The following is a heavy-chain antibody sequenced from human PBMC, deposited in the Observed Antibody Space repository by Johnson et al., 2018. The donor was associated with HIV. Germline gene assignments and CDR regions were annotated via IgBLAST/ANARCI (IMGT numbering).Heavy chain of an antibody. CDR2: IRYDGSNK. J-gene: IGHJ3*01. Sequence: QVQLVESGGGVVQPGGSLRLSCVASGFTFSSYGIHWVRQAPGKGLEWVAFIRYDGSNKYYADSVKGRFTIFRDNAKNSLYLHMNSLRAEDTALYYCAREPELELQFSHAFDFWGQGTMVTVSS. CDR3: AREPELELQFSHAFDF. D-gene: IGHD1-7*01. V-gene: IGHV3-30*02. CDR1: GFTFSSYG.